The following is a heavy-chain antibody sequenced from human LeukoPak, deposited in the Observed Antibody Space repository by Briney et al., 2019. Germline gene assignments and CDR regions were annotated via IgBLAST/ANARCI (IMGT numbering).Heavy chain of an antibody. CDR1: GYTFTGYY. V-gene: IGHV1-2*02. Sequence: ASVKVSCKASGYTFTGYYMHWVRQAPGQGLEWMGWINPNSGGTNYAQKFQGRVTMTRDTSISTAYMELSRLRSDDTAVYYCARYRPGTGYYFDYWGQGTLVTVSS. D-gene: IGHD1-1*01. CDR2: INPNSGGT. J-gene: IGHJ4*02. CDR3: ARYRPGTGYYFDY.